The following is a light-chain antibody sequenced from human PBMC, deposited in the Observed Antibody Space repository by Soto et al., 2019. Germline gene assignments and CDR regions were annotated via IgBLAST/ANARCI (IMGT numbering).Light chain of an antibody. Sequence: QSALTQPASVSGSPGQSITISCTGTSSDIGAYDYVSWYQQLPGEAPKLIIYEVSDRPSGVSNRFSGSKSDNTASLTISGLQTEDEADYYCSSFTSGNTLEFGGGTKVTVL. CDR2: EVS. J-gene: IGLJ2*01. CDR1: SSDIGAYDY. CDR3: SSFTSGNTLE. V-gene: IGLV2-14*01.